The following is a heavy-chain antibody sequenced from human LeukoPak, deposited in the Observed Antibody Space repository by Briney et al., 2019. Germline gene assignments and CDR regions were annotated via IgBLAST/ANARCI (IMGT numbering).Heavy chain of an antibody. V-gene: IGHV3-48*03. J-gene: IGHJ5*02. CDR3: ARGSLGYYEGLYSWFDP. CDR1: GFTFSSYE. CDR2: ISSSGSTI. Sequence: GGSLRLSCAASGFTFSSYEMNWVRQAPGKGLEWVSYISSSGSTIYYADSVKGRFTISRDNAKNSLYLQMNSLRAEDTAVYYCARGSLGYYEGLYSWFDPWGQGTLVTVSS. D-gene: IGHD3-22*01.